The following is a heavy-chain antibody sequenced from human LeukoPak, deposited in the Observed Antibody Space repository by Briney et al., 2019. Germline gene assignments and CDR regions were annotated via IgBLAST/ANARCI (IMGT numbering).Heavy chain of an antibody. CDR1: GYTFTGYY. Sequence: GASVKVSCKASGYTFTGYYMHWVRQAPGQGLEWMGWINPNSGGTNYAQKFQGRVTMTRDTSISTAYMELSRLRSDDTAVYYCATRDIWFGEILFDYWGQGTLVTVSS. V-gene: IGHV1-2*02. CDR2: INPNSGGT. CDR3: ATRDIWFGEILFDY. D-gene: IGHD3-10*01. J-gene: IGHJ4*02.